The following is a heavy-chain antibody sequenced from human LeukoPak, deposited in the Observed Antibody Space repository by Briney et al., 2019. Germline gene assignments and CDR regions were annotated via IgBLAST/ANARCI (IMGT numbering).Heavy chain of an antibody. V-gene: IGHV1-69*04. CDR2: IIPILGIA. D-gene: IGHD6-19*01. J-gene: IGHJ4*02. Sequence: GASVKVSCKASGGTFSSYAISWVRQAPGQGLEWMGRIIPILGIANYAQKFQGRVTITADKSTSTAYMELSSLRSEDTAVYYCARVGPSSGWVDYWGQGTLVTVSS. CDR1: GGTFSSYA. CDR3: ARVGPSSGWVDY.